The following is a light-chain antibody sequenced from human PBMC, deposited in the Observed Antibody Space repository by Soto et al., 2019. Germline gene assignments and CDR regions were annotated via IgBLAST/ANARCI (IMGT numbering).Light chain of an antibody. Sequence: EIVLTQSPGTLSLSPGERATLSCRASQSVSSSYLAWYQQKPGQAPRLLIYDASSRAIGIPDRFSGSGSGTDFTLTISRLEPEDFAVYYCQQYGSSPPTWTFGQGTKVDIK. J-gene: IGKJ1*01. V-gene: IGKV3-20*01. CDR3: QQYGSSPPTWT. CDR1: QSVSSSY. CDR2: DAS.